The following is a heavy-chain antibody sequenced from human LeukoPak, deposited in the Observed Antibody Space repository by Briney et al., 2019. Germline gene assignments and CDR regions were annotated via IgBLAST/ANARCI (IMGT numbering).Heavy chain of an antibody. CDR1: GGTFSSYA. CDR2: IIPIFGTA. CDR3: ARAGPYGDYEDYDSTSGFDY. D-gene: IGHD4-17*01. V-gene: IGHV1-69*13. Sequence: GASVKVSCKASGGTFSSYAISWVRQAPGQGLEWMGGIIPIFGTANYAQKFQGRVTITADESTSTAYMELSSLRSEDTAVYYCARAGPYGDYEDYDSTSGFDYWGQGTLVTVSS. J-gene: IGHJ4*02.